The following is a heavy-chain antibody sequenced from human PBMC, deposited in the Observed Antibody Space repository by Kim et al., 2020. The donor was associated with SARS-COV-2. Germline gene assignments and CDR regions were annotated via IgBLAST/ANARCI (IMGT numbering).Heavy chain of an antibody. Sequence: GGSLRLSCAASGFTFSDYDMNWVRQAPGKGPEWISYINSPSSHIYYADSVRGRFTISRDNAKNSLYLQMDSLRAEDTAIFYCARGKHRTARAGGTDFWGQGTTVTVSS. D-gene: IGHD1-1*01. CDR3: ARGKHRTARAGGTDF. J-gene: IGHJ6*02. CDR1: GFTFSDYD. V-gene: IGHV3-21*04. CDR2: INSPSSHI.